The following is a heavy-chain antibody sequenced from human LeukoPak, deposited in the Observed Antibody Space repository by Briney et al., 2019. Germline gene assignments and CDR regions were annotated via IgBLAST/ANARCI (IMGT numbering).Heavy chain of an antibody. CDR1: GYTFTSYD. V-gene: IGHV1-18*01. Sequence: ASVKVSCKASGYTFTSYDINWVRQAPGQGLEWMGWISAYNGNTNYAQKLQGRDTMTTDTSTSTAYMELRSLRSDDTAVYYCARDAPSIAAAGTNYYYYGMDVWGQGTTVTVSS. CDR3: ARDAPSIAAAGTNYYYYGMDV. CDR2: ISAYNGNT. D-gene: IGHD6-13*01. J-gene: IGHJ6*02.